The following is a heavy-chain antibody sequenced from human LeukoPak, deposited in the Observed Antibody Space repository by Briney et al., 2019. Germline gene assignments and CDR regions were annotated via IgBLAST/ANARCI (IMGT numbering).Heavy chain of an antibody. CDR1: GFTFSSYS. D-gene: IGHD3-16*02. CDR2: ISSSSSYI. Sequence: KPGGSLRLSCAASGFTFSSYSMNWVRQAPGKGLEWVSSISSSSSYIYYADSVKGRFTISRDNAKNSLYLQMNSLRVEDTAVYYCARDLSTRYTYDFWGQGTQVTVSS. CDR3: ARDLSTRYTYDF. J-gene: IGHJ4*02. V-gene: IGHV3-21*01.